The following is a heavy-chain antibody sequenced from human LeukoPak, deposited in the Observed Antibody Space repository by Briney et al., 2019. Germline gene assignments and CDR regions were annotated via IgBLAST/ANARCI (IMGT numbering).Heavy chain of an antibody. V-gene: IGHV1-69*13. Sequence: WASVKVSCKASGGTFSSYAISWVRQAPGQGLEWMGGIIPIFGTANYAQKFQGRVTITADESTSTAYMELSSLRAEDTAAYYCARGATDTTRWFDPWGQGTLVTVSS. D-gene: IGHD1-7*01. CDR2: IIPIFGTA. CDR1: GGTFSSYA. CDR3: ARGATDTTRWFDP. J-gene: IGHJ5*02.